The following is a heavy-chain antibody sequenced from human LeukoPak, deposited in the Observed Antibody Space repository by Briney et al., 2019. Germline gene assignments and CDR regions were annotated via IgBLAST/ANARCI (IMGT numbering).Heavy chain of an antibody. V-gene: IGHV3-49*03. D-gene: IGHD1-26*01. CDR1: GFTFGDYA. CDR3: TREGYSGNGVGYFDY. Sequence: GGSLRLSCTASGFTFGDYAMSWFRQAPGKGLEWVGFIRSKAYGGTTEYAASVKGRFTISRDDSKSIAYLQMNSLKTEDTAVYYCTREGYSGNGVGYFDYWGQGTLVTVSS. J-gene: IGHJ4*02. CDR2: IRSKAYGGTT.